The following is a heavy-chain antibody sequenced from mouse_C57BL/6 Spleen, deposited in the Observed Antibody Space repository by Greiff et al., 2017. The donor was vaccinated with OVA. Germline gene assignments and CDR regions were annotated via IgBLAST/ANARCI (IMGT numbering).Heavy chain of an antibody. V-gene: IGHV14-4*01. CDR2: IDPENGDT. CDR3: TTFYDYDGAGFAY. J-gene: IGHJ3*01. Sequence: EVQLQQSGAELVRPGASVKLSCTASGFNIKDDYMHWVKQRPEQGLEWIGWIDPENGDTEYASKFQGKATITADTSSNTAYLQLSSLTSEDTAVYYCTTFYDYDGAGFAYWGQGTLVTVSA. CDR1: GFNIKDDY. D-gene: IGHD2-4*01.